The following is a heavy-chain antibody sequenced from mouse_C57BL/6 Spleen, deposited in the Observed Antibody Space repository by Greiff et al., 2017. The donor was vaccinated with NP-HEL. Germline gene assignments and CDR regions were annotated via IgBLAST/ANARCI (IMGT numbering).Heavy chain of an antibody. J-gene: IGHJ2*01. CDR1: GFTFTDYY. V-gene: IGHV7-3*01. D-gene: IGHD2-2*01. Sequence: EVQLVESGGGLVQPGGSLSLSCAASGFTFTDYYMSWVRQPPGKALEWLGFIRNKANGYTTEYSASVKGRFTISRDNSQSILYRQMNALRAEDRATYYGARSTMVTYWDYWGQGTTLTVSS. CDR2: IRNKANGYTT. CDR3: ARSTMVTYWDY.